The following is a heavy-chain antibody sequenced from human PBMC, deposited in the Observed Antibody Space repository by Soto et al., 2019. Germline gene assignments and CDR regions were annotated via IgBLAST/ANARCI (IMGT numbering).Heavy chain of an antibody. CDR2: ISYDGSNK. V-gene: IGHV3-30-3*01. CDR3: ARITYYYDSSGRLHDAFDI. Sequence: QVQLVESGGGVVQPGRSLRLSCAASGFTFSSYAMHWVRQAPGKGLEWVAVISYDGSNKYYADSVKGRFTISRDNSKNTLYLQMNSLRAEDTAVYYYARITYYYDSSGRLHDAFDIWGQGTMVTVSS. CDR1: GFTFSSYA. J-gene: IGHJ3*02. D-gene: IGHD3-22*01.